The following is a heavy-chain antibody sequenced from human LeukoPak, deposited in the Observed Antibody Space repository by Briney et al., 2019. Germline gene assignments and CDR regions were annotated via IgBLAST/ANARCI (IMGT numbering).Heavy chain of an antibody. CDR1: GFTFSSYW. CDR2: INQDGSEE. D-gene: IGHD1-14*01. J-gene: IGHJ4*02. V-gene: IGHV3-7*04. Sequence: GESLRLSCVGSGFTFSSYWTTWVRQAPGKGLEWVANINQDGSEENYVDSVRGRFTISRDNARNSLFLQMNSLRAKDTAVYYCARGQTPCPRTCLDYWGQGTLVTVSS. CDR3: ARGQTPCPRTCLDY.